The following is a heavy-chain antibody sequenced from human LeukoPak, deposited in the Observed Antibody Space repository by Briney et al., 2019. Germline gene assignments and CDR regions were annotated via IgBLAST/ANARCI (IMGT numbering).Heavy chain of an antibody. D-gene: IGHD4-17*01. Sequence: QSGGSLRLSCAASGFTFSSYAMSWVRQAPGKGLEWVSAISGSGGSTYYADSVKGRFTISRDNSKNTLYLQMNSPRAEDTAVYYCAKGSDDYGDYMGRKASYYYYMDVWGKGTTVTVSS. CDR1: GFTFSSYA. CDR2: ISGSGGST. CDR3: AKGSDDYGDYMGRKASYYYYMDV. V-gene: IGHV3-23*01. J-gene: IGHJ6*03.